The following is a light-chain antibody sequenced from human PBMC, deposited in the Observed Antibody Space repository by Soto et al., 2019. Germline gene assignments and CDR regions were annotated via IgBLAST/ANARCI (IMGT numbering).Light chain of an antibody. CDR3: SSYGGSNNYV. J-gene: IGLJ1*01. CDR1: SSDVSGYNY. Sequence: QSALTQPPSASGSPGQSVNISCTGTSSDVSGYNYVSWYQQHPGKAPKLVIYEVTNRPSGVPDRFSGSRSGKTASLTVSGLQAEDEADYYCSSYGGSNNYVFRSGTNATVL. V-gene: IGLV2-8*01. CDR2: EVT.